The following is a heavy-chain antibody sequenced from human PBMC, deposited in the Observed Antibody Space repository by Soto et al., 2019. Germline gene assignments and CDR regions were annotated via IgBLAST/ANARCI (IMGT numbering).Heavy chain of an antibody. Sequence: QLQLQESGPGLVKPSETLSLTCSVSGGSISSSNYYWAWIRQPPGKGLEWIGAIYHTGETYYNPSRAQAATLSVAPSEHPSSLFLASVPAADPALSYCLRHEQWVGLHVSWGRGALVTVAS. J-gene: IGHJ5*02. V-gene: IGHV4-39*01. D-gene: IGHD1-26*01. CDR2: IYHTGET. CDR3: LRHEQWVGLHVS. CDR1: GGSISSSNYY.